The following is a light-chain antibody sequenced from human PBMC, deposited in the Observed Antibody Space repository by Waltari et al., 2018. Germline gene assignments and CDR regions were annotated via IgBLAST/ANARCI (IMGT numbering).Light chain of an antibody. CDR3: MQALEFPLT. J-gene: IGKJ4*01. Sequence: SCRSSQSLLDSEDGNTYLEWYLQKPGQSPQILIYEVSNRASGVPDRFSGSGSDTDFTLKISRVEAEDVGVYYCMQALEFPLTFGGGTKVEIK. V-gene: IGKV2-40*01. CDR2: EVS. CDR1: QSLLDSEDGNTY.